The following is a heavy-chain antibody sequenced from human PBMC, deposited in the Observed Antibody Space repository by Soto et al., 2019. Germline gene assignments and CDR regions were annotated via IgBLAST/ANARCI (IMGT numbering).Heavy chain of an antibody. D-gene: IGHD2-15*01. J-gene: IGHJ5*02. V-gene: IGHV4-39*01. CDR2: VYYSGGT. CDR3: VGGVEAATRRNDFDP. CDR1: GGSIDNSHSF. Sequence: LSLTCDVSGGSIDNSHSFWGWVRQPHGRGLEFLGSVYYSGGTYYNPSLKSRVTVAVDTSKNQVSLRVRSVTVAEPAMYYCVGGVEAATRRNDFDPWRQRIGVTVSS.